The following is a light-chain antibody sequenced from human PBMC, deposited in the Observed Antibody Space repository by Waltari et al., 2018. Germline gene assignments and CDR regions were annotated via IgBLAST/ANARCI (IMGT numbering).Light chain of an antibody. CDR1: SSDVGGYNF. CDR3: SSYVANNNPV. CDR2: EVR. J-gene: IGLJ2*01. Sequence: TQSPSASGSPGQSVTISCTGTSSDVGGYNFVSWYQHHPGKAPRLIIYEVRERPSGVPDRFSGSKSGNTASLTVSGLQAEDEADYYCSSYVANNNPVFGGGTKLTVL. V-gene: IGLV2-8*01.